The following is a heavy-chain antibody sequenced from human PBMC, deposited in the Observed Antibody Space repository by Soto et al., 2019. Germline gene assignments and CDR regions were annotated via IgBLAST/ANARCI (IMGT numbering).Heavy chain of an antibody. V-gene: IGHV4-39*01. CDR2: IYYSGST. CDR1: GGSISSSSYY. Sequence: SETLSLTCTVSGGSISSSSYYWGWIRQPPGKGLEWIGSIYYSGSTYYNPSLKSRVTISVDTSKNQFSLKLSSVTAADTAVYYCARLSVVRGDELDYWGQGTLVTVSS. J-gene: IGHJ4*02. CDR3: ARLSVVRGDELDY. D-gene: IGHD3-10*01.